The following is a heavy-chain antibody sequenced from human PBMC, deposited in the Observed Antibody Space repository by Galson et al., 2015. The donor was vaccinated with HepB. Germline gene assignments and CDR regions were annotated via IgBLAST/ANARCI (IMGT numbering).Heavy chain of an antibody. CDR1: GFTFSGYA. CDR3: AERGGYSSSWHNPPLRY. V-gene: IGHV3-23*01. Sequence: SLRLSCAASGFTFSGYAMSWVRQAPGKGLEWVSAISGSGGSTYYADSVKGRFTISRDNSKNTLYLQMNSLRAEDTAVYYCAERGGYSSSWHNPPLRYWGQGTLVTVSS. D-gene: IGHD6-13*01. CDR2: ISGSGGST. J-gene: IGHJ4*02.